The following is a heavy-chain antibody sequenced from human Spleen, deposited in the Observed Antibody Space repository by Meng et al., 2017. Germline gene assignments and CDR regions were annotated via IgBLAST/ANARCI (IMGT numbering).Heavy chain of an antibody. Sequence: QVQLQQWGAGLLKPSETLSLTCAVYGGSFSGYYWSWIRQPPGKGLEWIGYIYYSGSTYSNSSLKSRITISVDTSKNQFSLNLTSVTAADTAVYYCARRFTGDYYFDYWGQGTLVTVSS. J-gene: IGHJ4*02. V-gene: IGHV4-34*01. D-gene: IGHD3-16*01. CDR1: GGSFSGYY. CDR3: ARRFTGDYYFDY. CDR2: IYYSGST.